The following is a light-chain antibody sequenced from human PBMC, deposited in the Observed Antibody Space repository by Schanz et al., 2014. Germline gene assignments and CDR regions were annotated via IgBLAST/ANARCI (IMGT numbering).Light chain of an antibody. V-gene: IGKV3-20*01. Sequence: EIVLTQSPGTLSLSPGERATLSCRASQSVSSSYLAWYQQKPGLAPRLLIYGASSRATGIPDRFRGSGSGTDFTLTISRLEPEDFAVYYCQQYDSSTWTFGQGTKVEIK. CDR3: QQYDSSTWT. CDR1: QSVSSSY. CDR2: GAS. J-gene: IGKJ1*01.